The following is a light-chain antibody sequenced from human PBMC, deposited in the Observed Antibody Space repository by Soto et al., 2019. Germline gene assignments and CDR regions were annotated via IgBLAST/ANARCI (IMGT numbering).Light chain of an antibody. CDR1: QSISSY. CDR2: AAS. V-gene: IGKV3-11*01. J-gene: IGKJ4*01. Sequence: VVTQSPAALSLSAGDIDTITCRASQSISSYLHWYQQQPGQAPRLLIYAASNRAAGIPARFSGSGSGTDFTLTISSLEADDFAVYYCQQHGNPPTFGGGTKVEIK. CDR3: QQHGNPPT.